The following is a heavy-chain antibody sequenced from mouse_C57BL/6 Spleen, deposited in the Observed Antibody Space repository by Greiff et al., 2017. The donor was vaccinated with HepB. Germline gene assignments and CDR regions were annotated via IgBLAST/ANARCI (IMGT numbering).Heavy chain of an antibody. V-gene: IGHV1-82*01. CDR3: ARDTTVEGFDY. CDR2: IYPGDGDT. J-gene: IGHJ2*01. D-gene: IGHD1-1*01. CDR1: GYAFSSSW. Sequence: QVQLQQSGPELVKPGASVKISCKASGYAFSSSWMNWVKQRPGKGLEWIGRIYPGDGDTNYNGKFKGKATLTADKSSSTAYMQLSSLTSEDSAVYICARDTTVEGFDYWGQGTTLTVSS.